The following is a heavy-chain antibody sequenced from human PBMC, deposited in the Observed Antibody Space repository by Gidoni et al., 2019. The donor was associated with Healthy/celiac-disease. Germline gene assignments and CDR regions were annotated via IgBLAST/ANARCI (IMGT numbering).Heavy chain of an antibody. CDR1: GGSISSGGDY. CDR2: IYYSGST. D-gene: IGHD3-22*01. J-gene: IGHJ1*01. CDR3: ASASWGRDYYDSGYFQH. V-gene: IGHV4-31*03. Sequence: QVQLQESGPGLVKPSQTLSLTCTVSGGSISSGGDYWSWIRQHQGKGLEWIGYIYYSGSTYYNPSLKSRVTISVDTSKNQFSLKLSSVTAADTAVYYCASASWGRDYYDSGYFQHWGQGTLVTVSS.